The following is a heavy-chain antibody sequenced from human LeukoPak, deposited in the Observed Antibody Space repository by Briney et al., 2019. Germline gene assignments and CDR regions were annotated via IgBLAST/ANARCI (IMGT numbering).Heavy chain of an antibody. CDR1: GFTFSSYA. D-gene: IGHD3-10*01. Sequence: GGSLRLSCAASGFTFSSYAMSWVRQAPGKGLEWVSAISGSGGSTYYADSVKGRFTISRDNSKNTLYLQMNSLRAEDTAVYYCAKAPGTLGWFGEPLFDYWGQGTLVTVSS. CDR2: ISGSGGST. V-gene: IGHV3-23*01. J-gene: IGHJ4*02. CDR3: AKAPGTLGWFGEPLFDY.